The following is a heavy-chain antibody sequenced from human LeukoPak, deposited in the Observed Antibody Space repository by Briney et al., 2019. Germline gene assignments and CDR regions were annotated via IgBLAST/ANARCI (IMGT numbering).Heavy chain of an antibody. CDR2: IYYSGST. CDR1: GGSISSSSYY. V-gene: IGHV4-39*01. J-gene: IGHJ4*02. Sequence: PAETLSLTCTVSGGSISSSSYYWGWIRQPPGKGLEWIGSIYYSGSTYYNPSLKSRVTISVDTSKNQFSLKLSSVTAADTAAYYCARQGRLLLQYYFDYWGQGTLVTVSS. D-gene: IGHD3-22*01. CDR3: ARQGRLLLQYYFDY.